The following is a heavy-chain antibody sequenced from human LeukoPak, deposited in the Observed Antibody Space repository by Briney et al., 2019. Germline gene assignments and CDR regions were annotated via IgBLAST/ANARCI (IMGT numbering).Heavy chain of an antibody. D-gene: IGHD3-16*01. CDR1: GFTFSSYA. J-gene: IGHJ2*01. CDR2: ISGSGGST. Sequence: GGSLRLSCAASGFTFSSYAMSWVRQAPGKGLEWVSAISGSGGSTYYADCVKGRFTISRDNSKNSLYLQMNSLRGEDTAVYYCARDPYVAQVWYFDLLGRGTLLTVSS. CDR3: ARDPYVAQVWYFDL. V-gene: IGHV3-23*01.